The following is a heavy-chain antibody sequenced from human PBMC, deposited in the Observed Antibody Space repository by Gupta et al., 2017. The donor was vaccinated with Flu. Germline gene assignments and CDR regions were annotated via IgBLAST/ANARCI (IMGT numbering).Heavy chain of an antibody. CDR2: ISSSGTNL. D-gene: IGHD2-2*01. CDR3: ARDLVDYGLNP. Sequence: EERLVESGGGLVRFGGSLRLSCSASGFTPPSYAMNWVRQAPGKGLEWISYISSSGTNLYYAESVTGRMTVSRDNARNSVYLQMDSLTVEDTAVYYCARDLVDYGLNPWGQGTLVTVTS. CDR1: GFTPPSYA. V-gene: IGHV3-48*03. J-gene: IGHJ5*02.